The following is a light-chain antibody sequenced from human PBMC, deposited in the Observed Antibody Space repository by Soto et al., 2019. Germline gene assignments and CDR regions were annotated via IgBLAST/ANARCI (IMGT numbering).Light chain of an antibody. V-gene: IGKV3-20*01. J-gene: IGKJ1*01. CDR2: GAS. CDR1: QSVSSSY. Sequence: EIVLTQSPGTLSLSPGERATLFCRASQSVSSSYLAWYQQKPGQAPRLLIYGASTRATGIPARFSGSGSGTDFTLTISRLEPEDFAVYYCQQYDNSRTWTFGQGTKV. CDR3: QQYDNSRTWT.